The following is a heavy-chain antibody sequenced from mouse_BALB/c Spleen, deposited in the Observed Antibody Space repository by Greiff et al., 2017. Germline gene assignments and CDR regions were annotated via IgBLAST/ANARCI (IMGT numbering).Heavy chain of an antibody. CDR3: ASSDYDADFDY. D-gene: IGHD2-4*01. J-gene: IGHJ2*01. Sequence: QVQLQQSGPELVKPGASVKLSCKASGYAFSSSWMNWVKQRPGQGLEWIGRIYPGDGDTNYNGKFKGKGTLTADKSSSTAYMPLISLTSVDSAVYFCASSDYDADFDYWGQGTTLTVSS. CDR1: GYAFSSSW. CDR2: IYPGDGDT. V-gene: IGHV1-82*01.